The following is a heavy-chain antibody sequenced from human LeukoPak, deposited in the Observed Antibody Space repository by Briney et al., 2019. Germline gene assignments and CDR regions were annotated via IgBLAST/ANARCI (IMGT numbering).Heavy chain of an antibody. Sequence: SETLSLTCTVSGGSISSYYWSWIRQPPGKGLEWIGYIYDSGSTNYNPSLKSRVTISVDTSKNQFSLKLSSVTAADTAVYYCAREGQFDAFDIWGQGTMVTVSS. CDR2: IYDSGST. D-gene: IGHD6-19*01. V-gene: IGHV4-59*01. CDR3: AREGQFDAFDI. CDR1: GGSISSYY. J-gene: IGHJ3*02.